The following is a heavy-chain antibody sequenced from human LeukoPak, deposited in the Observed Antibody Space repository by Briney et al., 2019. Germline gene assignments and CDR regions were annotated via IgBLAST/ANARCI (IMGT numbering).Heavy chain of an antibody. J-gene: IGHJ4*02. Sequence: ASVKVSCKASGYTFTGYYMHWVRQAPGQGLEWMGWINPNSGGTNYAQKFQGRVTMTRDTSISIAYMELSRLRSDDTAVYYCARSRFGYCSSTSCYRLFDYWGQGTLVTVSS. D-gene: IGHD2-2*03. CDR3: ARSRFGYCSSTSCYRLFDY. CDR2: INPNSGGT. V-gene: IGHV1-2*02. CDR1: GYTFTGYY.